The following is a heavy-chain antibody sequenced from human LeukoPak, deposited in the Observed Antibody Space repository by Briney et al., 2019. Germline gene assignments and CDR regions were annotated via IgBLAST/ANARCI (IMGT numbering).Heavy chain of an antibody. J-gene: IGHJ5*02. Sequence: RPGGSLRLSCAASGFTFSTYAMSWVRQAPGKGLEGVSVVSGTGGRTYYADSVKGRFTISRDNSKNTLYLQMNSLRAEDTALYYCVKASSSSPQYNWFDAWGQGTLVTVSS. V-gene: IGHV3-23*01. CDR1: GFTFSTYA. CDR3: VKASSSSPQYNWFDA. D-gene: IGHD6-6*01. CDR2: VSGTGGRT.